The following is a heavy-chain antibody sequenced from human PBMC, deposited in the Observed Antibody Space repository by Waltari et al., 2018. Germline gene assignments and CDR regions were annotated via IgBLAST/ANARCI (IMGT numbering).Heavy chain of an antibody. CDR1: GGSFSRYY. D-gene: IGHD1-7*01. J-gene: IGHJ4*02. V-gene: IGHV4-34*01. CDR2: IDQSGST. CDR3: ARGRNYSGHLPDY. Sequence: QVLLQQWGAGMVKPSETPSLTCAVYGGSFSRYYWTWHRQHPGKGQEWIGEIDQSGSTNYNPSLKSRVAMSVDTSKNQFSLNLSSVTAADTAVYYCARGRNYSGHLPDYWGQGNMVTVSS.